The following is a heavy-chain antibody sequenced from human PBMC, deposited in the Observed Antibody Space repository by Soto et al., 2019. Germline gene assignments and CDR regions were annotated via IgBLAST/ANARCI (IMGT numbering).Heavy chain of an antibody. D-gene: IGHD6-6*01. J-gene: IGHJ4*02. Sequence: LRLSCVASGLTVSGKKYMAWVRQAPGKGPEWVSGVYDLDGTYYADSVRGRFTISRDNSKNTLYLQMNSLRAEDTAVYYCAKAEWYSSSYFEYWGKGTLVTVSS. CDR1: GLTVSGKKY. V-gene: IGHV3-53*01. CDR3: AKAEWYSSSYFEY. CDR2: VYDLDGT.